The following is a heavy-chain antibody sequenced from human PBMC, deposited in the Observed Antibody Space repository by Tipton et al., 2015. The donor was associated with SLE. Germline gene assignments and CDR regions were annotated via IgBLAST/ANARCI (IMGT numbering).Heavy chain of an antibody. CDR1: GGSITSSFYY. V-gene: IGHV4-39*01. Sequence: TLSLTCTVSGGSITSSFYYWGWIRQLPGEGLEWIGSFNFGGNTYYHPALGSRVTISVDAAKNQFSLKLSSVTAAETAVYYCVRLELPATKADYWGPGTLVTVSS. D-gene: IGHD5-24*01. CDR3: VRLELPATKADY. CDR2: FNFGGNT. J-gene: IGHJ4*02.